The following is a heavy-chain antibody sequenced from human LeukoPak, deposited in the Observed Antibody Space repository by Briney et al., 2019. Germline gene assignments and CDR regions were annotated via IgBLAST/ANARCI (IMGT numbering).Heavy chain of an antibody. V-gene: IGHV1-2*02. Sequence: VASVKVSCKASGYTFTGYYMHWVRQAPGQGLEWMGWINPNSGGTNYAQKFQGRVTMTRDTSISTAYMELSSLRSEDTAVYYCARVVTPRYCSTTSCYWKGWFDPWGQGTLVTVSS. D-gene: IGHD2-2*01. CDR2: INPNSGGT. CDR3: ARVVTPRYCSTTSCYWKGWFDP. CDR1: GYTFTGYY. J-gene: IGHJ5*02.